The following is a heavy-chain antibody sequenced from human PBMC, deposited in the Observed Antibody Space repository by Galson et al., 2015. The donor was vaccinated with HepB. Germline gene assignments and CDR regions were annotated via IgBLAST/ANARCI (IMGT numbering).Heavy chain of an antibody. CDR1: GGTFSSYA. CDR3: ARGGLYCSGGSCYMDSFDI. CDR2: IIPIFGTA. Sequence: SVKVSCKASGGTFSSYAISWVRQAPGQGLEWMGGIIPIFGTANYAQKFQGRVTITADESTSTAYMELSSLRSEDTAVYYCARGGLYCSGGSCYMDSFDIWGQGTMVTVSS. V-gene: IGHV1-69*13. D-gene: IGHD2-15*01. J-gene: IGHJ3*02.